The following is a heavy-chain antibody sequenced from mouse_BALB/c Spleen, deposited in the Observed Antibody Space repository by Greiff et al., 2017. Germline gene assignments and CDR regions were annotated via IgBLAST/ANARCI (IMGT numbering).Heavy chain of an antibody. CDR1: GFSLTSYG. Sequence: QVHVKQSGPGLVQPSQSLSITCTVSGFSLTSYGVHWVRQSPGKGLEWLGVIWSGGSTDYNAAFISRLSISKDNSKSQVFFKMNSLQANDTAIYYCAKRDGAYWGQGTLVTVSA. V-gene: IGHV2-2*02. D-gene: IGHD3-3*01. CDR3: AKRDGAY. CDR2: IWSGGST. J-gene: IGHJ3*01.